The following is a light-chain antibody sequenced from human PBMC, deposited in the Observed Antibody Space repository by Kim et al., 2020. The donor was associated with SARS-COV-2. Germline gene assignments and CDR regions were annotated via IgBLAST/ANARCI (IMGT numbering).Light chain of an antibody. CDR2: RDS. J-gene: IGLJ2*01. V-gene: IGLV3-9*01. CDR1: NMGSKK. CDR3: QVWDSSTVV. Sequence: GRGQTARITCGGNNMGSKKVHWYQQKPGQAPVLVNYRDSKRPSGIPERFSGSNAGNTATLTISRAQAGDEADYYCQVWDSSTVVFGGGTQLTVL.